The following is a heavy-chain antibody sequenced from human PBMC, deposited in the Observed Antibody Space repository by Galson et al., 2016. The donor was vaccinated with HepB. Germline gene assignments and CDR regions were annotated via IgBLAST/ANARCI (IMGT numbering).Heavy chain of an antibody. CDR2: ISSSSSTV. Sequence: SLRLSCAASGLTFSNYNMNWVRQAPGKGLEWVSYISSSSSTVYYADSVKGRFTISRDNAKNSLFLQMNSLRDEDTAVYYCARELDDFWSGYNLDYYNYYMDVWGIGTTVTVSS. J-gene: IGHJ6*03. CDR3: ARELDDFWSGYNLDYYNYYMDV. CDR1: GLTFSNYN. D-gene: IGHD3-3*01. V-gene: IGHV3-48*02.